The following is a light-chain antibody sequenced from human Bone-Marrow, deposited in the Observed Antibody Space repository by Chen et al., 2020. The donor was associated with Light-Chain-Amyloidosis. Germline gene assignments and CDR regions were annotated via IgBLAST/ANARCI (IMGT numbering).Light chain of an antibody. V-gene: IGLV3-21*02. Sequence: SYVLTQPSSVSVAPGQTATIACGGNNIGSTSVHWYQQKPGQAPLLVVYDDSDRPSGIPERLSGSNAENTATLTISRVEAGDEADYYCQVWDRSSDRPVFGGGTKLTVL. CDR1: NIGSTS. J-gene: IGLJ3*02. CDR2: DDS. CDR3: QVWDRSSDRPV.